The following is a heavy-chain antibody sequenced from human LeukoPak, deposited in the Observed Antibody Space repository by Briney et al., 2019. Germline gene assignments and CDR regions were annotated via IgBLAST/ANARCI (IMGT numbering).Heavy chain of an antibody. CDR1: GYTFTSYG. D-gene: IGHD4-23*01. Sequence: ASVKVSCKASGYTFTSYGISWVRQAPGQGLEWMGRIIPILGIANYAQKFQGRVTITADKSTSTAYMELSSLRSEDTAVYYCARTDPGKRDWFDPWGQGTLVTVSS. V-gene: IGHV1-69*04. CDR2: IIPILGIA. CDR3: ARTDPGKRDWFDP. J-gene: IGHJ5*02.